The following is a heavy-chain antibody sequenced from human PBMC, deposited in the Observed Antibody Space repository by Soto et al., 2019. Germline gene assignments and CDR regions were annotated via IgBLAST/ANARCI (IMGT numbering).Heavy chain of an antibody. CDR2: INPKSGAT. CDR3: VYYCAKSNYGGDDYFQYGLDV. J-gene: IGHJ6*02. V-gene: IGHV1-2*02. Sequence: GASVKASCTAPGYMFTGYVLHFVLPAPGEGLQWMGWINPKSGATDYAQKFQGRVTMTREMSTNTAYLELSGLRSDDTADDTAVYYCAKSNYGGDDYFQYGLDVWGQGTTVTVSS. D-gene: IGHD2-21*02. CDR1: GYMFTGYV.